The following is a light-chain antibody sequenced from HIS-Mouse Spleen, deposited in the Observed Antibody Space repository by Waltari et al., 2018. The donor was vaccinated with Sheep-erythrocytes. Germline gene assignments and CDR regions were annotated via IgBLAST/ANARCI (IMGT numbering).Light chain of an antibody. Sequence: SYELTQPPSVSVSPGQTASITCSGDKLGDKYACWYQQKPGQSPVLVIYQDSKRPSGVSNRFSGSKSGNTASLTISGLQAEDEADYYCSSYAGSNNWVFGGGTKLTVL. CDR2: QDS. J-gene: IGLJ3*02. CDR1: KLGDKY. V-gene: IGLV3-1*01. CDR3: SSYAGSNNWV.